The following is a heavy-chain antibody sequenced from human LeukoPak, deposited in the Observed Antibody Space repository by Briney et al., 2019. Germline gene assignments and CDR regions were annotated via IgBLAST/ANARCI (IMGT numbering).Heavy chain of an antibody. Sequence: PGGSLRLSCVVSGFTFNRCWMNWVRQAPGKGLEWVGRSRDKANSYTTEYAASVKGRFTISRDDSKNSVYLEMNSLKTEDTAVYYCGKVGGWTRGADHIDYWGRGTLVTVSS. CDR2: SRDKANSYTT. CDR3: GKVGGWTRGADHIDY. CDR1: GFTFNRCW. D-gene: IGHD3-10*01. J-gene: IGHJ4*02. V-gene: IGHV3-72*01.